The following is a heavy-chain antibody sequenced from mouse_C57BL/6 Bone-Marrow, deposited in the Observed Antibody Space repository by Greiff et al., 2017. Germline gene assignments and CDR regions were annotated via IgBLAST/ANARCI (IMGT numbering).Heavy chain of an antibody. V-gene: IGHV1-82*01. D-gene: IGHD1-1*01. CDR2: IYPGDGDT. CDR3: ARSQFITTVVATNYYAMDY. Sequence: QVQLKQSGPELVKPGASVKISCKASGYAFSSSWMNWVKQRPGTGLEWIGRIYPGDGDTNYNGKFKGKATLTADKSSSTAYMQLSSLTSEDSAVYFCARSQFITTVVATNYYAMDYWGQGTSVTVSS. CDR1: GYAFSSSW. J-gene: IGHJ4*01.